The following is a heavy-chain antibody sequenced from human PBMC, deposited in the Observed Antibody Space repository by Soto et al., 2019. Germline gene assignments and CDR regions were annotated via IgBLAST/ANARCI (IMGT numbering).Heavy chain of an antibody. D-gene: IGHD6-13*01. V-gene: IGHV4-59*01. CDR2: IYYSGST. CDR1: GGSISSYY. J-gene: IGHJ6*03. CDR3: ARGLGIAAPASGYYYYYMDV. Sequence: SETLSLPCTVSGGSISSYYWSWIRQPPGKGLEWIGYIYYSGSTNYNPSLKSRVTISVDTSKNQFSLKPSSVTAADTAVYYFARGLGIAAPASGYYYYYMDVWGKGTTVTVSS.